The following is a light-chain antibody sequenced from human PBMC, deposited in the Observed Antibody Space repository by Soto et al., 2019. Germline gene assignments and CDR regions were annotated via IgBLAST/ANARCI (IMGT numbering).Light chain of an antibody. CDR3: QQYGTSPS. V-gene: IGKV3-20*01. Sequence: IVLTQTPGTLSLSPGERATLSCRASQSVSSNFLAWYQQKRGQAPRLLIYDASTGATGIPDRFSGSGSGTDFTLTVSRLAPEDIAVYYCQQYGTSPSFGPGTKVEIK. J-gene: IGKJ3*01. CDR2: DAS. CDR1: QSVSSNF.